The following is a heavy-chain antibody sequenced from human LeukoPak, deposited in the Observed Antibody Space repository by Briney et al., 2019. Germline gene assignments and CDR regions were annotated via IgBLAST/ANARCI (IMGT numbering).Heavy chain of an antibody. J-gene: IGHJ4*02. Sequence: GGSLRLSXAASGFTFSRYGMHWVRQAPGKGLEWVAVVSFEGSNKYYADSVKGRFTISRDNSKNTLSLQMNSLRAEDTAVYYCAKDMGYYYGSGSYPPENDYWGQGTLVTVSS. V-gene: IGHV3-30*18. D-gene: IGHD3-10*01. CDR2: VSFEGSNK. CDR3: AKDMGYYYGSGSYPPENDY. CDR1: GFTFSRYG.